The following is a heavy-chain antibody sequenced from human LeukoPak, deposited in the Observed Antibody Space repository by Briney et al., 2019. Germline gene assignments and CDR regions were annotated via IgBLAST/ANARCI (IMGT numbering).Heavy chain of an antibody. D-gene: IGHD6-13*01. V-gene: IGHV3-23*01. J-gene: IGHJ4*02. CDR1: GFTFSSYA. Sequence: GGSLRLSCAASGFTFSSYAMSWVRQASGKGLEWVSAISGSGGSTYYADSVKGRFTISRDNSENTLYLQMNSLRAEDTAVYYCAKMNDGIAAAMIPYFDYWGQGTLVTVSS. CDR2: ISGSGGST. CDR3: AKMNDGIAAAMIPYFDY.